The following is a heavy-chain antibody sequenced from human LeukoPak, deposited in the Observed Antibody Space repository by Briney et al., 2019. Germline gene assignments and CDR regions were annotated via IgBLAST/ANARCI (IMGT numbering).Heavy chain of an antibody. D-gene: IGHD3/OR15-3a*01. CDR2: IKEDGSEK. CDR1: GFIFSSYW. V-gene: IGHV3-7*01. Sequence: GGSLRLSCAASGFIFSSYWMSWVRQAPGQGLEWVANIKEDGSEKYYVDSVKGRFTISRDTATNTLYLQMNSLRAEDTAVYYCARDQRTHYYDYWGQGTLVTVSS. J-gene: IGHJ4*02. CDR3: ARDQRTHYYDY.